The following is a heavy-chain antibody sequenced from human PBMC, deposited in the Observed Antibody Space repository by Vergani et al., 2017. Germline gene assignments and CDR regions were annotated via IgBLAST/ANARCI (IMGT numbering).Heavy chain of an antibody. D-gene: IGHD4-23*01. CDR2: IYYSGST. J-gene: IGHJ6*03. V-gene: IGHV4-39*07. CDR1: GGSISSSSYY. Sequence: QLQLQESGPGLVKPSETLSLTCTVSGGSISSSSYYWGWIRQPPGKGLEWIGSIYYSGSTYYNPSLKSRVTISVDTSKNQFSLKLSSVTAADTAVYYCARIPGRRRGYGGHMDVWGKGTTVTVSS. CDR3: ARIPGRRRGYGGHMDV.